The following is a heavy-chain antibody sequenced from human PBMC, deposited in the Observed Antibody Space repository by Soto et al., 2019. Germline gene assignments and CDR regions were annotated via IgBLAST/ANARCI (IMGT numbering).Heavy chain of an antibody. Sequence: KVTWERSGHSFTSYWTGWVRQIPVKGLDWMGIIYPGESDTRYSPSFQGPVTISADKSISTAYLQWSSLKAYDCAMHYCASRSIAAAGDYNYSKGVCGEGTRV. V-gene: IGHV5-51*01. J-gene: IGHJ6*01. CDR1: GHSFTSYW. D-gene: IGHD6-13*01. CDR3: ASRSIAAAGDYNYSKGV. CDR2: IYPGESDT.